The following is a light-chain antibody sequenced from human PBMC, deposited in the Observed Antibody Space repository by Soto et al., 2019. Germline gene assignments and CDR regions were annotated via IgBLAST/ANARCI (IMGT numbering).Light chain of an antibody. CDR3: QQRSNWPPT. J-gene: IGKJ1*01. V-gene: IGKV3-11*01. Sequence: EIVMTQSPATLSVSPGERATLSCRASQSVSSYLAWYQQKPGQAPRLLIYDASNRATGIPARFSGSGSGTDFILTISSLEPEDFAVYYCQQRSNWPPTFGQGTKVDIK. CDR2: DAS. CDR1: QSVSSY.